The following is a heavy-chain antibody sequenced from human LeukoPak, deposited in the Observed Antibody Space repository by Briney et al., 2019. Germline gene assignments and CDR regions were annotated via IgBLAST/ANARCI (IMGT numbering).Heavy chain of an antibody. J-gene: IGHJ4*02. D-gene: IGHD6-13*01. CDR1: GFTFNLYA. CDR2: IWYDGSNI. CDR3: ARVHRLAAAPDY. Sequence: PGRSLRLSCVASGFTFNLYAMHWVRQAPGKGLEWVAIIWYDGSNIKYADSVKGRFTISRDNSKNMLYLQMNSLRAEDSAVYYCARVHRLAAAPDYWGQGTLVTVSS. V-gene: IGHV3-33*01.